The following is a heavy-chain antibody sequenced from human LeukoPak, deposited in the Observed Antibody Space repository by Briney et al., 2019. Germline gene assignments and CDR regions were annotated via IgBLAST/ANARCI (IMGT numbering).Heavy chain of an antibody. V-gene: IGHV4-34*01. CDR3: ARDRDYYDSSGYPPLGY. CDR1: GGSFSGYY. D-gene: IGHD3-22*01. Sequence: SETLSLTCAVYGGSFSGYYWNWVRQPPGTGLEWIGEINHSGSTNYNPSLKSRVTISVDTSKNQFSLRLSSVTAADTAVYYCARDRDYYDSSGYPPLGYWGQGTLVTVSS. J-gene: IGHJ4*02. CDR2: INHSGST.